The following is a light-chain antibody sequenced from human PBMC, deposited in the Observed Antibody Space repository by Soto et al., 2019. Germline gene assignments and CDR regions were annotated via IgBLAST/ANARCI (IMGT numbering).Light chain of an antibody. Sequence: DIQMTQSPSSLSASVGDRVTITCRASQGISSYLAWYQQKPRKVPKVLIYAASTLHSGVPSRFSGSGSGTEFTLTIINVQPEDVATYYCQKYYSAPETFGQGTKVDIK. CDR3: QKYYSAPET. J-gene: IGKJ1*01. V-gene: IGKV1-27*01. CDR2: AAS. CDR1: QGISSY.